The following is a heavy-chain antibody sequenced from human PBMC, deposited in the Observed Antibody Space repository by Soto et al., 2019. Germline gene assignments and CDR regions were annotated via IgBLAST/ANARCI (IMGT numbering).Heavy chain of an antibody. CDR3: ARAGGYSYGPFDY. V-gene: IGHV3-33*01. CDR1: GFTFSSYG. D-gene: IGHD5-18*01. CDR2: IWYDGSNK. J-gene: IGHJ4*02. Sequence: PGGSLRLSCAASGFTFSSYGMHWVRQAPGKGLEWVAVIWYDGSNKYYADSVKGRFTISRDNSKNTLYLQMNSLRAEDTAVYYCARAGGYSYGPFDYWGQGTLVTVSS.